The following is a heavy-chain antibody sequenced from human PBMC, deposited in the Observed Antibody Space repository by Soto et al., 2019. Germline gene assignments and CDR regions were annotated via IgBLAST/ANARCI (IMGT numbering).Heavy chain of an antibody. CDR3: AAPYSSGWYGDYFDY. CDR1: GFTFSSYA. J-gene: IGHJ4*02. V-gene: IGHV3-30-3*01. CDR2: ISYDGSNK. Sequence: GGSLRLSCAASGFTFSSYAMHWVRQAPGKGLEWVAVISYDGSNKYYADSVKGRFTISRDNSKNTLYLQMNSLRAEDTAVYYCAAPYSSGWYGDYFDYWGQGTLVTVSS. D-gene: IGHD6-19*01.